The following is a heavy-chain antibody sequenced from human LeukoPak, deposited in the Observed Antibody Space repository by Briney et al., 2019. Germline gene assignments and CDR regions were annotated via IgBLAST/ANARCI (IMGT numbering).Heavy chain of an antibody. CDR2: IYTSGRT. D-gene: IGHD1-1*01. V-gene: IGHV4-4*07. CDR1: GGFISSYY. J-gene: IGHJ3*02. CDR3: AREDRLERTRGAFDI. Sequence: SETLSLTCTVSGGFISSYYWSWIRQPAGKGLEWIGRIYTSGRTNYNPSLKSRVTMSVDTSKNQFSLKLSSVTAADTAVYYCAREDRLERTRGAFDIWGQGTMVTVSS.